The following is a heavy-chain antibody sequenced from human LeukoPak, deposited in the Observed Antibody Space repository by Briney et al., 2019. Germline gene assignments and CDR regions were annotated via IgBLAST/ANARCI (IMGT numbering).Heavy chain of an antibody. CDR2: IRYDGSNK. J-gene: IGHJ5*02. Sequence: PGGSLRPSCAASGFTFRSYAMSWVRQAPGKGLEWVAFIRYDGSNKYYADSVKGRFTISRDNSKNTLYLQMNSLRAEDTAVYYCAKDPGYCSSTSCYGGRRWFDPWGQGTLVTVSS. V-gene: IGHV3-30*02. D-gene: IGHD2-2*01. CDR3: AKDPGYCSSTSCYGGRRWFDP. CDR1: GFTFRSYA.